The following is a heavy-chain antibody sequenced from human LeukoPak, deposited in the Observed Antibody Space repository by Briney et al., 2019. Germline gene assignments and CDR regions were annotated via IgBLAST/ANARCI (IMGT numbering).Heavy chain of an antibody. J-gene: IGHJ6*03. CDR2: IYHSGST. CDR1: GASISSYY. Sequence: SETLSLTCTVSGASISSYYWGWIRQPPGKGLEWIGSIYHSGSTYYNPSLKSRATISVDTSKNQFSLKLSSVTAADTAVYYCARAAYYYYYYMDVWGKGTTVTVSS. V-gene: IGHV4-38-2*02. CDR3: ARAAYYYYYYMDV.